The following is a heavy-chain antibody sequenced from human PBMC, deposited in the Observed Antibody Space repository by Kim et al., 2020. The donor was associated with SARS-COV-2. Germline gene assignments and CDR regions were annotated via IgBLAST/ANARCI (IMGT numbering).Heavy chain of an antibody. J-gene: IGHJ4*02. CDR2: IYPGDSDT. Sequence: GESLKISCKDSGYRFTSNWIAWVRQMPGKGLEWMGIIYPGDSDTRYSPSFQGQVTISADKSTNTAYLQWGSLKASDTAIYYCARQGCSTCYSDYWGQGTRVTVSS. CDR1: GYRFTSNW. CDR3: ARQGCSTCYSDY. V-gene: IGHV5-51*01. D-gene: IGHD2-8*01.